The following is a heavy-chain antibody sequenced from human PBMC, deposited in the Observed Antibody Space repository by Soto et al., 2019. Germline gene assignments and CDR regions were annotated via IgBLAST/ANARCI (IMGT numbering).Heavy chain of an antibody. Sequence: QVQLQQWGAGLLKPSETLSLTCAVYGGSLSGYYWSWIRQPPGKALEWIGEINYSGNTNYNPSLKRRVTISVDTTKNQLVLNLSSVTAADTAMYYCARHHVRGRTIAGAAEFWGQGTLVTVSS. J-gene: IGHJ4*02. CDR3: ARHHVRGRTIAGAAEF. V-gene: IGHV4-34*01. D-gene: IGHD1-26*01. CDR2: INYSGNT. CDR1: GGSLSGYY.